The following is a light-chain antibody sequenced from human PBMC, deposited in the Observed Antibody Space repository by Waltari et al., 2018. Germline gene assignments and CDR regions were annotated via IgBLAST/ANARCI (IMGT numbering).Light chain of an antibody. J-gene: IGLJ2*01. V-gene: IGLV2-14*01. Sequence: QSVLTQPASVSGSPGQSITLPCPGTSSDVGGSHYVSLYQHHPGKAPKLIIYEVSKRPSGVSYRFSGSKSGNTASLTISGLQAEDEADYYCHSHTSSITTVIFGGGTKLTV. CDR1: SSDVGGSHY. CDR3: HSHTSSITTVI. CDR2: EVS.